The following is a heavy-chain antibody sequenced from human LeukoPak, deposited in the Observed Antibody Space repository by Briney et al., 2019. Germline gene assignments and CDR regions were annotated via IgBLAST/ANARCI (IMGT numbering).Heavy chain of an antibody. CDR2: IYTGGST. CDR3: AGLLGY. CDR1: GFTVSNNY. D-gene: IGHD1-26*01. J-gene: IGHJ4*02. V-gene: IGHV3-66*01. Sequence: GGSLRLSCAAPGFTVSNNYMSWVRQAPGKGLEWVSLIYTGGSTDYADSVKGRFTISRDNSKNTLYLQMNSLRAEDTAVYYCAGLLGYWGQGTLVTVSS.